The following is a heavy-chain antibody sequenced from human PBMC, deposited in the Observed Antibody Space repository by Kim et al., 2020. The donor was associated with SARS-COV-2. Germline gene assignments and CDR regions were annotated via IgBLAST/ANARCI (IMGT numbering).Heavy chain of an antibody. Sequence: TNSQDPVKGRFTSSRDNSKNTLYLQMNSLRAEDTAVYYCASPYDSSAFDIWGQGTMVTVSS. CDR3: ASPYDSSAFDI. D-gene: IGHD3-22*01. CDR2: T. V-gene: IGHV3-66*01. J-gene: IGHJ3*02.